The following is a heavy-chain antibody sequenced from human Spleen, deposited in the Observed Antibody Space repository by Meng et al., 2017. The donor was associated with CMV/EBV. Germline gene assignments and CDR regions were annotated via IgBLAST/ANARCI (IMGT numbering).Heavy chain of an antibody. D-gene: IGHD3-3*01. V-gene: IGHV3-30*19. CDR2: IAFDGYNK. J-gene: IGHJ4*02. CDR1: GFKFSSLG. Sequence: GESLKISCAASGFKFSSLGMHWVRQAPGKGLEWVAVIAFDGYNKYYADSVKGRFTISRDNSKNTVHLQMNSLRAEDTAEYYCARSGKVYYDFWSGLDYWGQGTLVTVSS. CDR3: ARSGKVYYDFWSGLDY.